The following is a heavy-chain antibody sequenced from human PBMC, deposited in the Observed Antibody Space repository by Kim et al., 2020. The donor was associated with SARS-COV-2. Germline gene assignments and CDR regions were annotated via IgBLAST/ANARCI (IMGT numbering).Heavy chain of an antibody. CDR3: ARSYSSSSGNYYYYGMDV. Sequence: SETLSLTCAVYGGSFSGYYWSWIRQPPGKGLEWIGEINHSGSTNYNPSLKSRVTISVDTSKNQFSLKLSSVTAADTAVYYCARSYSSSSGNYYYYGMDV. J-gene: IGHJ6*01. CDR1: GGSFSGYY. CDR2: INHSGST. V-gene: IGHV4-34*01. D-gene: IGHD6-6*01.